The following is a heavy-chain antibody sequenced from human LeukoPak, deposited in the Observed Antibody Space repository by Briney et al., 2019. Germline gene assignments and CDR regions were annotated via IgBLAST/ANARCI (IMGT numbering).Heavy chain of an antibody. D-gene: IGHD2-21*02. CDR3: ARAGLHVGGFDY. V-gene: IGHV1-46*01. CDR2: INPSGGST. J-gene: IGHJ4*02. Sequence: GASVKVSCKTSGYTFTSYYMNWVRQAPGQGLEWMGIINPSGGSTSYAQKLQGRVTMTRDTSTSTLYMELSSLRSEDTAVYYCARAGLHVGGFDYWGQGTLVTVSS. CDR1: GYTFTSYY.